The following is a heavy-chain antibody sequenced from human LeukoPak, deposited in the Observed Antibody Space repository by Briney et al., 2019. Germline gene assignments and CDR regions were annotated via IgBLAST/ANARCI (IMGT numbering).Heavy chain of an antibody. V-gene: IGHV3-23*01. CDR2: IIGSGGTT. D-gene: IGHD1-20*01. CDR3: AKDINWPSFES. CDR1: GFSFSNYG. Sequence: GGTLRLSCAASGFSFSNYGMNWVRQAPGKGLEWVSGIIGSGGTTYYADSVKGRFTISRDNSKNTLYLQMNSLRAEGTALYYCAKDINWPSFESWGQGTLVTVSS. J-gene: IGHJ4*02.